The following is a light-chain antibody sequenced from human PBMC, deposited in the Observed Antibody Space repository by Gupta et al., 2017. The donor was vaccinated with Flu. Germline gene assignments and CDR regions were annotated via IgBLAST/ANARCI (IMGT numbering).Light chain of an antibody. V-gene: IGKV1-5*03. CDR1: QNINSW. Sequence: STLSASVGDRVTITCRASQNINSWLAWYQQKPGKAPNLLIYKASSLESGVPSRFSGSGSGTEFTLTISSLQPDDFASYYCQQYNRYSMYTFGQGTKLEMK. CDR2: KAS. CDR3: QQYNRYSMYT. J-gene: IGKJ2*01.